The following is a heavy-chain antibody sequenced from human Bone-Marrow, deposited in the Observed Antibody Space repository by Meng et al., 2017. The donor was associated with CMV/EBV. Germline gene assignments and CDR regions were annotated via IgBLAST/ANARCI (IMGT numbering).Heavy chain of an antibody. CDR2: INSDGSST. D-gene: IGHD2-8*01. J-gene: IGHJ4*02. CDR3: ARVRSYYFPFDY. CDR1: GFTFSSYW. Sequence: GESLKISCAASGFTFSSYWMHWVRQAPGKGLVWVSRINSDGSSTSYADSVKGRFTISRDNAKNTLYLQRNSLRAEDTAVYYCARVRSYYFPFDYWGQGTLVTVSS. V-gene: IGHV3-74*01.